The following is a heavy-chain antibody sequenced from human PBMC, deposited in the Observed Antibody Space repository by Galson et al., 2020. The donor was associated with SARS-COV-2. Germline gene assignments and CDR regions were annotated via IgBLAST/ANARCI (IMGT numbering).Heavy chain of an antibody. J-gene: IGHJ4*02. CDR1: GFNFRRYA. D-gene: IGHD4-17*01. Sequence: GGSLRLSCSTSGFNFRRYAIDWVRQAPGKGLEYVSAISNTGGSTYYAESVKGRFSISRDNSRDTVFLQMSSLRPEDTAVYYCVKDVDETVTTDYYFEKWGQGTLVTVSS. CDR3: VKDVDETVTTDYYFEK. CDR2: ISNTGGST. V-gene: IGHV3-64D*06.